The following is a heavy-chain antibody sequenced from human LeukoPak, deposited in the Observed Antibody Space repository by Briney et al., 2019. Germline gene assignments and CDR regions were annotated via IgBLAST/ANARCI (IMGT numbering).Heavy chain of an antibody. CDR2: ISGGGGGT. CDR3: ARVGSTDSPHAFDI. V-gene: IGHV3-23*01. D-gene: IGHD3-22*01. CDR1: GFTFSTYA. J-gene: IGHJ3*02. Sequence: PGGSLRLSCAASGFTFSTYAMNWVRQAPGKGLEWVSSISGGGGGTYYADSVKGRFTISRDNSENTLHLQMNSLRAEDTAVYYCARVGSTDSPHAFDIWGQGTTVTVSS.